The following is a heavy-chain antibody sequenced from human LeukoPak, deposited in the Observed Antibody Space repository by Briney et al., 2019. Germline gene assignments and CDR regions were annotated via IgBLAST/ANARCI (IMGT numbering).Heavy chain of an antibody. D-gene: IGHD3-16*01. CDR3: TRGAGWLIDY. CDR2: FHNSGTS. CDR1: DDSISDYY. V-gene: IGHV4-59*01. J-gene: IGHJ4*02. Sequence: SETLSLTCTVSDDSISDYYRGWIRQPPGKGLEWIGYFHNSGTSAYNPSLKSRVTISADTSKNQFSLKLNSLTTADTVVYYCTRGAGWLIDYWGQGILVTVSS.